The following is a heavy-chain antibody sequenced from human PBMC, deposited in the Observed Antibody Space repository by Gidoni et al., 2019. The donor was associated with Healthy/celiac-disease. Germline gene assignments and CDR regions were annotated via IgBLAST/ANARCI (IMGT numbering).Heavy chain of an antibody. Sequence: QVQLVQSGAEVKKPGASVKVSCKASGYTFTSYYMHWVRQAPGQGLEWMGIINPSGGSTSYAQKFQGRVTMTRDTSTSIVYMELSSLRSEDTAVYYCARDYSVVVVPAAIRSTRMDVWGQGTTVTVSS. CDR3: ARDYSVVVVPAAIRSTRMDV. CDR2: INPSGGST. CDR1: GYTFTSYY. J-gene: IGHJ6*02. V-gene: IGHV1-46*01. D-gene: IGHD2-2*01.